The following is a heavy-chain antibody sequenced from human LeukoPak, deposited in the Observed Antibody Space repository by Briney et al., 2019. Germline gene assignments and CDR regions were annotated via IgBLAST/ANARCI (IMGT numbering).Heavy chain of an antibody. V-gene: IGHV4-39*01. CDR3: ASEVGTLSY. J-gene: IGHJ4*02. D-gene: IGHD4-23*01. Sequence: SETLSLTCTVSGGSISRSSYYWGWIRQPPGMGLEWIGSIYYSGNTYYNPSLKSRVTVSVDTSKNQFSLKPSSVTAADTAVYYCASEVGTLSYWGQGTLVTVSS. CDR2: IYYSGNT. CDR1: GGSISRSSYY.